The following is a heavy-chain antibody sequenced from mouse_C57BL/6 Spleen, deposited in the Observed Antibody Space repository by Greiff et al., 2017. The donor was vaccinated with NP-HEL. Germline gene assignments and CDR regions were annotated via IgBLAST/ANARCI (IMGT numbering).Heavy chain of an antibody. V-gene: IGHV1-59*01. CDR2: IDPSDSYT. CDR3: ARRYYGSSYGAMDY. J-gene: IGHJ4*01. CDR1: GYTFTSYW. Sequence: VKLQQPGAELVRPGTSVKLSCKASGYTFTSYWMHWVKQRPGQGLEWIGVIDPSDSYTNYNQKFKGKATLTVDTSSSTAYMQLSSLTSEDSAVYYCARRYYGSSYGAMDYWGQGTSVTVSS. D-gene: IGHD1-1*01.